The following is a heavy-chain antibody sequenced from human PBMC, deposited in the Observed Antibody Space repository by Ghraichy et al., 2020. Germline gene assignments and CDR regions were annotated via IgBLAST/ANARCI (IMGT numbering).Heavy chain of an antibody. CDR3: ARDSAGIECSSTSCYKIGDDAFDI. CDR2: IYHSGRT. J-gene: IGHJ3*02. CDR1: GGSISRCRYP. Sequence: SETLSLTCAVSGGSISRCRYPLSCIRQPPGQGLEWIVYIYHSGRTYYNPSLKSRVTISVDRSTNQCCLKMSSVTAADTAVYYCARDSAGIECSSTSCYKIGDDAFDIWGQGTMVTVSS. V-gene: IGHV4-30-2*01. D-gene: IGHD2-2*02.